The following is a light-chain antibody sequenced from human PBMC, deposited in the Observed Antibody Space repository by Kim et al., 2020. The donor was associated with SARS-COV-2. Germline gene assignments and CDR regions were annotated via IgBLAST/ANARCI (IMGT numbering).Light chain of an antibody. CDR2: AAS. CDR1: QGISNY. J-gene: IGKJ1*01. Sequence: GDRATIPCRASQGISNYLAWYQQKPGKVPKLLIYAASALQSGVPSRFSGSGSGTDFTLTISSLQPEDVATYYCQKYNSAPKTFGQGTKVDIK. V-gene: IGKV1-27*01. CDR3: QKYNSAPKT.